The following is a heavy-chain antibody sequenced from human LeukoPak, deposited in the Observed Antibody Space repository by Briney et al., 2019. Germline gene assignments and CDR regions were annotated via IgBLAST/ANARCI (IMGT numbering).Heavy chain of an antibody. CDR3: SAGEGYYDSSDYYSAWAFNV. J-gene: IGHJ3*01. D-gene: IGHD3-22*01. CDR1: GFTFSSYS. CDR2: ISNSGNTI. Sequence: GGSLRLSCAASGFTFSSYSMNWVRQAPGKGLEWVSYISNSGNTIYYADSVKGRFTISRDNAKNSLYLQMNSLRAEDTAVYYCSAGEGYYDSSDYYSAWAFNVWGQGTMVTVSS. V-gene: IGHV3-48*04.